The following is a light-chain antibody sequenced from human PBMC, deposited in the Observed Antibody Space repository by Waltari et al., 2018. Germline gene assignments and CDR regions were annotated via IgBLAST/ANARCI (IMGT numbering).Light chain of an antibody. CDR1: QGISTF. Sequence: DIQLTQSPSFLSASVGVRVTITCRASQGISTFFAWYQQSPGKVHKLLIYGASTLHIGVPSRFSGSGSGREFTLTISSLQPEDFATYYCQQLNDYPRTCGQGTKVDIK. V-gene: IGKV1-9*01. CDR2: GAS. J-gene: IGKJ1*01. CDR3: QQLNDYPRT.